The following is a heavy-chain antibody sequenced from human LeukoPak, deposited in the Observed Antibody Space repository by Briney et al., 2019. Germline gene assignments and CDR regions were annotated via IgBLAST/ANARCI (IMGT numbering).Heavy chain of an antibody. CDR3: ASRRFLEWLFDY. CDR1: GFTFSSYS. J-gene: IGHJ4*02. Sequence: GSLRLSCAASGFTFSSYSLNWVRQAPGKGLEWVANIKQDGSEKYYVYSVKGRFTISRDNAKNSLYLQMNSLRAEDTAVYYCASRRFLEWLFDYWGQGTLVTVSS. CDR2: IKQDGSEK. V-gene: IGHV3-7*01. D-gene: IGHD3-3*01.